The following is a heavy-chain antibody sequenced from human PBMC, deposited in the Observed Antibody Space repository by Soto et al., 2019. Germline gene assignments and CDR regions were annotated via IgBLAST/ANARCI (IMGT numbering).Heavy chain of an antibody. CDR2: IYYSGST. Sequence: ETLSLTCTVSGGSISSYYWSWIRQPPGKGLEWIGYIYYSGSTNYNPSLKSRVTISVDTSKNQFSLKLSSVTAADTAVYYCARDPTPYYYYGMDVWGQGTTVTVSS. CDR1: GGSISSYY. CDR3: ARDPTPYYYYGMDV. J-gene: IGHJ6*02. V-gene: IGHV4-59*08.